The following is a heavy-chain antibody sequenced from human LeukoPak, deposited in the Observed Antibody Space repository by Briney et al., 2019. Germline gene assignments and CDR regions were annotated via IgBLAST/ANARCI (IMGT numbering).Heavy chain of an antibody. J-gene: IGHJ5*02. CDR2: ISAYNGNT. D-gene: IGHD6-19*01. CDR1: GYTFTSYG. CDR3: ARDENGQWLAYNWFDP. V-gene: IGHV1-18*01. Sequence: GASVRVSCKASGYTFTSYGISWVRQAPGQGLECMGWISAYNGNTNCAQKLQGRVTMTTDTSTSTAYMELRSLRSDDTAVYYCARDENGQWLAYNWFDPWGQGTLVTVSS.